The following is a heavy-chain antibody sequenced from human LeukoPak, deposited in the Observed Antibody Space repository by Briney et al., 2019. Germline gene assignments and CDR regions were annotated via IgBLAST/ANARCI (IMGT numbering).Heavy chain of an antibody. Sequence: ASVKVPCKASGYTFTSSGINWVRQAPGQGLEWMGWISAYNGNTKYAQKLRGRVTMTTDTSTSTAYMELRSLRSDDTAVYYCARDRGAFYTSGAPYDAFDIWGQGTMVTVSS. CDR1: GYTFTSSG. CDR3: ARDRGAFYTSGAPYDAFDI. CDR2: ISAYNGNT. J-gene: IGHJ3*02. D-gene: IGHD3-10*01. V-gene: IGHV1-18*01.